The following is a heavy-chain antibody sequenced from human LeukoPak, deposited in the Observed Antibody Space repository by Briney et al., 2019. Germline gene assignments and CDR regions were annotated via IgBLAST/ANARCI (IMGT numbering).Heavy chain of an antibody. J-gene: IGHJ6*02. CDR2: ISGSGGST. D-gene: IGHD3-10*01. CDR3: ARDRSGSTYYYYGMDV. V-gene: IGHV3-23*01. CDR1: GFTFSSYA. Sequence: GGSLRLSCAASGFTFSSYAMSWVRQAPGKGLEWVSAISGSGGSTYYADSVKGRFTISRDNSKNTLYLQMNSLRAEDTAVYYCARDRSGSTYYYYGMDVWGQGTTVTVSS.